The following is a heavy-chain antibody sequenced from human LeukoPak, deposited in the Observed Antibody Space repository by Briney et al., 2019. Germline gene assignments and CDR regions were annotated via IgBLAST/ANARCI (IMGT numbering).Heavy chain of an antibody. J-gene: IGHJ3*02. Sequence: ASVKVSCKASGYTFTGQYMHWVRQAPGQGLEWMGWINPNSGGTNYAQKFQGRVTMTRDTSISTAYMELSRLRSDDTAVYYCAKDFSWRGFPDAFDIWGQGTMVTVSS. D-gene: IGHD2/OR15-2a*01. CDR1: GYTFTGQY. CDR3: AKDFSWRGFPDAFDI. CDR2: INPNSGGT. V-gene: IGHV1-2*02.